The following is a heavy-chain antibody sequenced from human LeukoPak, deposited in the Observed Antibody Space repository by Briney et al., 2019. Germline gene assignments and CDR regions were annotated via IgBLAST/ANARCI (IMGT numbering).Heavy chain of an antibody. CDR3: ASPDFDY. V-gene: IGHV3-49*04. Sequence: GSLRLSCTTYGVTFADYAISWVRQAPGKGREWVGFIRSKAYGGTTEYAASVKGRFIISRDDSKSIAYLQMNSMKNGDTPVYYCASPDFDYWGQGTLVTVSS. CDR1: GVTFADYA. CDR2: IRSKAYGGTT. J-gene: IGHJ4*01.